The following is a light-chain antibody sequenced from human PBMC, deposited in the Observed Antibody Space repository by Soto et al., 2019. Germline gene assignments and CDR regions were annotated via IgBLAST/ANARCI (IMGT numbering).Light chain of an antibody. CDR3: QQYGSRELT. J-gene: IGKJ4*02. CDR2: GAS. Sequence: EIVLTQSPGTLSLSPGERATLSCRASQSVSSSYLAWYQQKPGQAPRLLIYGASSRATGIPDTFIGSGSGTDFTLTISKQEPEDFAVYYCQQYGSRELTFGGGTKVEIK. V-gene: IGKV3-20*01. CDR1: QSVSSSY.